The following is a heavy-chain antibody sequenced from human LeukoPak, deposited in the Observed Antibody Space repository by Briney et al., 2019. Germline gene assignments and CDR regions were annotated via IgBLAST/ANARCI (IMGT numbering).Heavy chain of an antibody. J-gene: IGHJ4*02. D-gene: IGHD4-23*01. CDR3: ARVGPGRTHDYGGNSVLY. Sequence: PSETLSLTCTVSGGSISSSSYYWGWIRQPQGKGLEWMVSIYYSGSTYYNPSLKSRVSISVDTSKNQFSLKLSSVTAADTAVYYCARVGPGRTHDYGGNSVLYWGQGTLVTVSS. CDR2: IYYSGST. V-gene: IGHV4-39*07. CDR1: GGSISSSSYY.